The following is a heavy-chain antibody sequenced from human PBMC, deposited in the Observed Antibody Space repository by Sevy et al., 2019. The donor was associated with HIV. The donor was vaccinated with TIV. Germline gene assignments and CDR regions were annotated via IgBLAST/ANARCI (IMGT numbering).Heavy chain of an antibody. V-gene: IGHV4-61*08. J-gene: IGHJ6*02. CDR3: ASDQYYDISTDLYAMDV. D-gene: IGHD3-9*01. CDR2: VYYFGRT. CDR1: GASVSAADVY. Sequence: SETLSLTCSVSGASVSAADVYWSRIRQPPGKGLEWIGYVYYFGRTNYNPSLKSRVTISLDTSKKEFSLKLSTVTPADKAVDYYASDQYYDISTDLYAMDVWGQGTTVTVSS.